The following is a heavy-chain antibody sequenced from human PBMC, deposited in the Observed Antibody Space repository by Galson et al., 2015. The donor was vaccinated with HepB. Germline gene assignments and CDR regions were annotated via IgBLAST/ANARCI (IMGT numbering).Heavy chain of an antibody. CDR1: GYTFTSYY. V-gene: IGHV1-46*01. CDR3: ARDRGGDSWFFDY. Sequence: SVKVSCKASGYTFTSYYMHWVRQAPGQGLEWMGIINPSGGATTYAQKFQGRLTMTRDTSTSTVYMELSSLRSEDTAVYYCARDRGGDSWFFDYWGQGTLVTVSS. D-gene: IGHD6-13*01. CDR2: INPSGGAT. J-gene: IGHJ4*02.